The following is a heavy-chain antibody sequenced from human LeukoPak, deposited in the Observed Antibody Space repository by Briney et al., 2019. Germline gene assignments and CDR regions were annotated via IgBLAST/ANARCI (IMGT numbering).Heavy chain of an antibody. CDR3: AKAPDYYGSGSYYNGVYYFDY. V-gene: IGHV3-23*01. CDR2: ISGSGGST. Sequence: GGSLTLSCAASGFTFSSYAMSWVRQAPGKGLEWVSAISGSGGSTYYADSVKGRFTVSRDNSKNTLYLQMNSLRAEDTAVYYCAKAPDYYGSGSYYNGVYYFDYWGQGTLVTVSS. CDR1: GFTFSSYA. D-gene: IGHD3-10*01. J-gene: IGHJ4*02.